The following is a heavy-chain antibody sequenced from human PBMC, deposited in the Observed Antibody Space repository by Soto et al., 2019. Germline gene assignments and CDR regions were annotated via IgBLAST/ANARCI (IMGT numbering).Heavy chain of an antibody. Sequence: GGSLRLSCAASGFTFSDHYMDWVRQAPGKGLEWVGRTRNKANSYTTEYAASVKGRFTISRDDSKNSLYLQMNSLKTEDTAVYYCAYLPLAAGPDAFDIWGQGTMVTVSS. CDR3: AYLPLAAGPDAFDI. J-gene: IGHJ3*02. V-gene: IGHV3-72*01. CDR1: GFTFSDHY. CDR2: TRNKANSYTT.